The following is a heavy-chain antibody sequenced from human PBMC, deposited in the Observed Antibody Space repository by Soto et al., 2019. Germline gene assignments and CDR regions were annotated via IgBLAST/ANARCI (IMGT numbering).Heavy chain of an antibody. Sequence: QVQLVESGGGVVQPGRSLRLSCAASGFVFSTYGMHWVRQAPGKGLEWVAGIWYDGGNKYYADSVRGGFTISRDNSKNTLFLQLNSLRAEDTAVYYCARAVGPFDYWGEGTLVTVSS. CDR2: IWYDGGNK. J-gene: IGHJ4*02. D-gene: IGHD1-26*01. V-gene: IGHV3-33*01. CDR1: GFVFSTYG. CDR3: ARAVGPFDY.